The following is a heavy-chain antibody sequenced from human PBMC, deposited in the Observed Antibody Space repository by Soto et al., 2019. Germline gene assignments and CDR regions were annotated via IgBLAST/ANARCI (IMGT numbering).Heavy chain of an antibody. Sequence: SETLSLTRTVSGGSISSYYWSWIRQPPGKGLEWIGYIYYSGSTNYNPSLKSRVTISVDTSKNQFSLKLSSVTAADTAVYYCARVDRYCSGGSCYGHTYYYYGMDVWGQGTTVTVSS. CDR3: ARVDRYCSGGSCYGHTYYYYGMDV. D-gene: IGHD2-15*01. CDR2: IYYSGST. J-gene: IGHJ6*02. V-gene: IGHV4-59*01. CDR1: GGSISSYY.